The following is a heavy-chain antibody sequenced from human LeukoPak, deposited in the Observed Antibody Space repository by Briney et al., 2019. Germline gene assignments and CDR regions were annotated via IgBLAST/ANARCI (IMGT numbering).Heavy chain of an antibody. J-gene: IGHJ5*02. Sequence: SETLSLTCTVSGGSIINHYWSWIRQPAGKGLEWIGRIYSSGSANYSPSLKSRVSMSIDTSNNHFSLNLTSVTAADTALYFCARDVRYASGWSTPESWGQGALVTVSS. V-gene: IGHV4-4*07. CDR1: GGSIINHY. CDR3: ARDVRYASGWSTPES. D-gene: IGHD6-19*01. CDR2: IYSSGSA.